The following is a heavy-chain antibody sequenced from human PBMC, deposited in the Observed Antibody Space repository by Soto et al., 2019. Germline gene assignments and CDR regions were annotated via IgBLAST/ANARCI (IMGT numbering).Heavy chain of an antibody. J-gene: IGHJ6*02. CDR1: GLIFSDYH. Sequence: EVQLVESGGGLVQPGGSLRLSCAASGLIFSDYHMDWVRQAPGKGLEWVGRIRRKANSYTTEYAASVKGRFTISRDDSKNSLYLQMNSLKSADTAVYYWAMLGGCSGGSSGMDVWGQGTTVTVSS. D-gene: IGHD6-19*01. V-gene: IGHV3-72*01. CDR2: IRRKANSYTT. CDR3: AMLGGCSGGSSGMDV.